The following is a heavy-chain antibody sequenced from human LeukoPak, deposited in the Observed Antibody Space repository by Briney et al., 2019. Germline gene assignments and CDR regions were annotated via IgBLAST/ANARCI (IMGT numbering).Heavy chain of an antibody. CDR1: GFTFSSYS. D-gene: IGHD6-19*01. CDR3: ARVPSSGWFPLDY. CDR2: ISSSSSYI. Sequence: GGSLRLSCAASGFTFSSYSMNWVRQAPGKGLEWVSSISSSSSYIYYADSVKGRFTISRDNAENSLYLQMNSLRAEDTAVYYCARVPSSGWFPLDYWGQGTLVTVSS. J-gene: IGHJ4*02. V-gene: IGHV3-21*01.